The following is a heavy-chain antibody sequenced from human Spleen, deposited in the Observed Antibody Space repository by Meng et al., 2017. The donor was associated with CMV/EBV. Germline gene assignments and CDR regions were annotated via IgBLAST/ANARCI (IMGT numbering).Heavy chain of an antibody. CDR1: GFTFDDYA. V-gene: IGHV3-9*03. D-gene: IGHD5-24*01. Sequence: SLKISCAASGFTFDDYAMHWVRQAPGKGLEWVSGISWNSGSIGYADSVKGRFTISRDNAKNSLYLQMNSLRAEDMALYYCAKDSGRDGYNFGYWGQGTLVTVSS. CDR2: ISWNSGSI. CDR3: AKDSGRDGYNFGY. J-gene: IGHJ4*02.